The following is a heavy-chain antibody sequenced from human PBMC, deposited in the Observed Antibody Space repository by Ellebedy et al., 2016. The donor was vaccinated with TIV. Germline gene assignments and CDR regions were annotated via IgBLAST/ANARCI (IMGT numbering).Heavy chain of an antibody. D-gene: IGHD3-10*01. CDR3: AAGGDY. J-gene: IGHJ4*02. Sequence: GGSLRLSXAASGFTFSSYGMHWVRQAPGKGLEWVAVIWYDGSNKYYADSVKGRFTISRDNAKNSLYLQMNSLRAEDTAVYYCAAGGDYWGQGTLVTVSS. V-gene: IGHV3-33*03. CDR1: GFTFSSYG. CDR2: IWYDGSNK.